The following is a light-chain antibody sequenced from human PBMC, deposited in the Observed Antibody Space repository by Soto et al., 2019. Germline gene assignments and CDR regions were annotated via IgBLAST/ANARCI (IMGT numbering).Light chain of an antibody. CDR3: CSYAGSYFYV. V-gene: IGLV2-11*01. CDR2: DVS. Sequence: QSVLTQPRSVSGSPGQSVTISCTGTSSDVGGYNYVSWYQQHPGKAPKLMIYDVSKRPSGVPDRFSGSKSGNTASLTISGPQAEDEADYYCCSYAGSYFYVIGTGTKLTVL. J-gene: IGLJ1*01. CDR1: SSDVGGYNY.